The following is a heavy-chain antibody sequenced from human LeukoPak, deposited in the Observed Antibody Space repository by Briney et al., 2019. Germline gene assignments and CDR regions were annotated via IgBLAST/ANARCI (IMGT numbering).Heavy chain of an antibody. V-gene: IGHV3-30-3*01. J-gene: IGHJ4*02. D-gene: IGHD4-23*01. CDR3: ARVAAGYSVNFFDY. CDR2: ISYDGSNK. CDR1: GFTFSGYP. Sequence: GGSLRLSCAASGFTFSGYPIHWVRQAPGKGLEWVAVISYDGSNKYYADSVKGRFTISRDNAKNSLYLQMNSLRDEDTAVYYCARVAAGYSVNFFDYWGQRTLVTVSS.